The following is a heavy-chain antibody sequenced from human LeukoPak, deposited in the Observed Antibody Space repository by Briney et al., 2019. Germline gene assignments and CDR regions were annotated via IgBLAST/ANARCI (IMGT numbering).Heavy chain of an antibody. V-gene: IGHV4-30-2*01. CDR1: GGSISSGGYS. D-gene: IGHD1-14*01. Sequence: TLSLTCAASGGSISSGGYSWSWIRQPPGKGLEWIGYIYHSGSTYYNPSLKSRVTISVDRSKNQFSLKLSSVPAADTAVYYCARARREWFDPWGQGTLVTVSS. J-gene: IGHJ5*02. CDR3: ARARREWFDP. CDR2: IYHSGST.